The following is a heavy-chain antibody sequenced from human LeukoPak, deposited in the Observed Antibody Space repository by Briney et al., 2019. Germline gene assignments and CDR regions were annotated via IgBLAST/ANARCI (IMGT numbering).Heavy chain of an antibody. CDR3: AKGGAATMRDGYNYYYYYMEV. D-gene: IGHD5-24*01. J-gene: IGHJ6*03. CDR1: GITFSSHA. V-gene: IGHV3-23*01. Sequence: GGSLRLSCAAPGITFSSHAMSSVRQAPGKGLEWVSLISGSGGHTYYGDSVKGRFTISRDNSTNRLYLQMNSLRPEDTAGYYCAKGGAATMRDGYNYYYYYMEVWGRGTTVTVSS. CDR2: ISGSGGHT.